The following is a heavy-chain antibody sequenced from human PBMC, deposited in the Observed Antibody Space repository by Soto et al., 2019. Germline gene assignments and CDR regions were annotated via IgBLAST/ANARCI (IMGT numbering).Heavy chain of an antibody. CDR2: IIPIFGTA. D-gene: IGHD1-20*01. J-gene: IGHJ4*02. Sequence: ASVKVSCKASGGTFSSYAISWLRQSPGQGLEWMGGIIPIFGTANYAQKFQGRVTITADESTSTAYMELSSLRSEDTAVYFCARITRPGGGALYYFDSWGQGTLVTVSS. CDR3: ARITRPGGGALYYFDS. V-gene: IGHV1-69*13. CDR1: GGTFSSYA.